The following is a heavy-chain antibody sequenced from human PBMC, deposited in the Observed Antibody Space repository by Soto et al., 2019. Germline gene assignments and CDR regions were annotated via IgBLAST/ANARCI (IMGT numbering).Heavy chain of an antibody. CDR3: ARVVSGSYFDC. V-gene: IGHV4-31*03. Sequence: QVQLEESGPGLVKASQTLSLTCTVSGGPISTGGHFWSWIRQHPKKGLEWIGYIYYSGTTHYNASLKCRATVSVDTSKNQFSLKLTSVTAADTAVYYCARVVSGSYFDCWGQGTLVTVSS. CDR1: GGPISTGGHF. J-gene: IGHJ4*02. CDR2: IYYSGTT. D-gene: IGHD1-26*01.